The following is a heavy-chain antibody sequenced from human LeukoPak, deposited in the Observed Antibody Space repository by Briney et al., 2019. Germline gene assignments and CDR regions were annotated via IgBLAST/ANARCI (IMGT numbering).Heavy chain of an antibody. J-gene: IGHJ4*02. CDR2: ISSNGGST. D-gene: IGHD2-15*01. V-gene: IGHV3-64D*06. Sequence: GGSLRLSCSASGFTFSSYDMHWVRQAPGKGLEYVSGISSNGGSTYYADSVKGRFTISRDNSKNTLYLQMSSLRPEDTAVYYCVKDVVVVAVPPHWGRGPLVTVSS. CDR3: VKDVVVVAVPPH. CDR1: GFTFSSYD.